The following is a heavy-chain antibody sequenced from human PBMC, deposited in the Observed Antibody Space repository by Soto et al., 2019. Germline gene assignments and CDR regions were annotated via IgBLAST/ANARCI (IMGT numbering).Heavy chain of an antibody. J-gene: IGHJ6*02. CDR3: ARGAGYRVGATNDYYYGMDV. V-gene: IGHV3-7*05. CDR2: IKQDGSEK. CDR1: GFTFSSYW. Sequence: PGGSLRLSCAASGFTFSSYWMSWARQAPGKGLEWVANIKQDGSEKYYVDSVKGRFTISRDNAKNSLYLQMNSLRAEDTAVYYCARGAGYRVGATNDYYYGMDVWGQGTTVTVSS. D-gene: IGHD1-26*01.